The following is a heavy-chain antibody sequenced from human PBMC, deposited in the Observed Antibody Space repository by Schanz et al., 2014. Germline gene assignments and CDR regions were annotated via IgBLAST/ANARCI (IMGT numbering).Heavy chain of an antibody. CDR2: IKKDGSEK. J-gene: IGHJ5*02. CDR1: GFTFSGFW. D-gene: IGHD1-1*01. Sequence: EVQLAESGGGLVQPGGSLRLSCAASGFTFSGFWMTWVRQAPGRGLEWVANIKKDGSEKCYVDSVKDRFTISRDNAKSSLFLQMNSLRPEDTAVYCCARGRVLESWGQGTLVTVSS. CDR3: ARGRVLES. V-gene: IGHV3-7*01.